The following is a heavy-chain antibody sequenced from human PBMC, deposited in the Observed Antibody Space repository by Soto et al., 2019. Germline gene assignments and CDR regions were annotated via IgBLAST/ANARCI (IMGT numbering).Heavy chain of an antibody. J-gene: IGHJ2*01. V-gene: IGHV4-39*01. D-gene: IGHD3-9*01. CDR1: GDSISSSSYY. Sequence: PSETLSLTCIVSGDSISSSSYYWVWIRQPPGKGLEWIGSIYYSGTTYYNPSLESRVTISIDTSKNQFSLKVSSLTAADTAVYNCAKTGPYDILTYWYFELWGRGALVTVSS. CDR2: IYYSGTT. CDR3: AKTGPYDILTYWYFEL.